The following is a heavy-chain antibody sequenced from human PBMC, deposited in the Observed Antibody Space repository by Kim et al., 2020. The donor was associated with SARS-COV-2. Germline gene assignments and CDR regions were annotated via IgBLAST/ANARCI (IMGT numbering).Heavy chain of an antibody. J-gene: IGHJ6*02. Sequence: GGSLRLSCTTSGFTFGDFGMSWFRQAPGKGLEWVGFIRTKAYGGTTEYAASVKDRFTISRDDSKNIAYLQMNSLKTEDTAVYYCTRDDDYDSSGYEYYYYGMDVWGQGTTVTVSS. CDR3: TRDDDYDSSGYEYYYYGMDV. D-gene: IGHD3-22*01. V-gene: IGHV3-49*03. CDR2: IRTKAYGGTT. CDR1: GFTFGDFG.